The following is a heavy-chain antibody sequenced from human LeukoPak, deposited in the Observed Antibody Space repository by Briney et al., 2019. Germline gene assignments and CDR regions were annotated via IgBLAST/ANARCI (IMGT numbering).Heavy chain of an antibody. CDR3: AREHRGYSTY. CDR2: ISAYNGNT. Sequence: ASVKVSCKASGGTFSSYAISWVRQAPGQGLEWMGWISAYNGNTNYAQKLQGRVTMTTDTSTSTAYMELRSLRSDDTAVYYCAREHRGYSTYWGQGTLVTVSS. V-gene: IGHV1-18*01. J-gene: IGHJ4*02. CDR1: GGTFSSYA. D-gene: IGHD6-13*01.